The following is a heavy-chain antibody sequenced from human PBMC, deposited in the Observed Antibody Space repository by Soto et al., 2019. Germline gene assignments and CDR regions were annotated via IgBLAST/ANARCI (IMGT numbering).Heavy chain of an antibody. J-gene: IGHJ5*02. V-gene: IGHV4-59*01. D-gene: IGHD6-6*01. CDR3: ARWTTTWSSSSWFDP. Sequence: PSETLSLTCTVSGGSISSYYWSWIRQPPGKGLEWTGYIYYSGSTNYNPSLKSRVTISVDTSKNQFSLKLSSVTAADTAVYYCARWTTTWSSSSWFDPWGQGTLVTVSS. CDR2: IYYSGST. CDR1: GGSISSYY.